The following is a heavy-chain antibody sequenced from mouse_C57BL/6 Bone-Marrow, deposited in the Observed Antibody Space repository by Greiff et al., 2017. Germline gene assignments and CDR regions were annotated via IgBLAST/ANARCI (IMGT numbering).Heavy chain of an antibody. V-gene: IGHV1-81*01. Sequence: LVESGAELARPGASVKLSCKASGYTFTSYGISWVKQSTGQGLEWIGEIYPRSGNTNYNEKFKGKATLTADKSSSTAYMELRSQTSEASAVYFCSTSPLLPRRDYWGQGTTLTVSS. CDR1: GYTFTSYG. J-gene: IGHJ2*01. D-gene: IGHD2-12*01. CDR3: STSPLLPRRDY. CDR2: IYPRSGNT.